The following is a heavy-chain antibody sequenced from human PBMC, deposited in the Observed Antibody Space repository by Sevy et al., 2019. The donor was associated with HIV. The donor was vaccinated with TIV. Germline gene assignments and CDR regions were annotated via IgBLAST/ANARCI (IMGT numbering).Heavy chain of an antibody. V-gene: IGHV3-30*02. CDR3: AKGLGMVQGALLSDDV. D-gene: IGHD3-10*01. J-gene: IGHJ3*01. CDR2: IRYDGSTK. Sequence: GGSLRLSCAGSGFDVSNNYMSWVRQAPGKGLEWVTFIRYDGSTKYYVESVKGRFTISRDNSKNTLYLQMNSLRPEDTAVYYCAKGLGMVQGALLSDDVWGQGTMVTVSS. CDR1: GFDVSNNY.